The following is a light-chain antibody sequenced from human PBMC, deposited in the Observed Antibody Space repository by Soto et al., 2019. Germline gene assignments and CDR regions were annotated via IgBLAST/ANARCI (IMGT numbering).Light chain of an antibody. J-gene: IGKJ1*01. CDR2: SAS. CDR1: QHVDRY. CDR3: QQSSNIPWT. V-gene: IGKV1-39*01. Sequence: DIQMTQSPSSLSASVGDSVTITCRTSQHVDRYLSWYQQIPGRAPKLLFYSASSLVSGVPPRFRGSASGTEFTLSISSLQREDFATYFCQQSSNIPWTFGQGTKVEMK.